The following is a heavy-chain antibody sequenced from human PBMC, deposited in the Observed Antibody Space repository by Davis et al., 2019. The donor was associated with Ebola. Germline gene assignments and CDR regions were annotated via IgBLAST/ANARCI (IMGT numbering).Heavy chain of an antibody. CDR1: GGSIISRNW. Sequence: PSETLSLTCTVPGGSIISRNWWTWVRQPPGKGLEWIGEFYHSGSTKYNPSLKSRVTISVDTSKNQFSLKLSSGTAADTALYYCARHDAAGKNYFDYWGQGTLVTVSS. D-gene: IGHD6-13*01. CDR3: ARHDAAGKNYFDY. J-gene: IGHJ4*02. V-gene: IGHV4-4*02. CDR2: FYHSGST.